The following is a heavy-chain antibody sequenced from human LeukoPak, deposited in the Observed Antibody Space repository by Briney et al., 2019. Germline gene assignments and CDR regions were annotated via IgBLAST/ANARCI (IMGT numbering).Heavy chain of an antibody. CDR3: ARLITMVRGYNWFDP. J-gene: IGHJ5*02. CDR1: GYSFTSYW. CDR2: IYPGDSDT. Sequence: GESLKISCNVSGYSFTSYWIGWVRQMPGKGLEWMGIIYPGDSDTRYSPSFQGQVTISADKSISTAYLQWSSLKASDTAMYYCARLITMVRGYNWFDPWGQGTLVTVSS. V-gene: IGHV5-51*01. D-gene: IGHD3-10*01.